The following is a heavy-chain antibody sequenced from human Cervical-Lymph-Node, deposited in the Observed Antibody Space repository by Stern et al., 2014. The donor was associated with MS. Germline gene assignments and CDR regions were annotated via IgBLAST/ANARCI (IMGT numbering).Heavy chain of an antibody. CDR1: GFTFSSYS. V-gene: IGHV3-48*02. Sequence: EVQLVESGGGLVQPGGSPRLSCAASGFTFSSYSMNWVRQAPGKGLELFSDIISSISTIYYADSVKGRFTISRYNAKHSLYLQMNSLIDEDTAVYYCARGSLDAFDIWGQGTMVTVSS. J-gene: IGHJ3*02. CDR3: ARGSLDAFDI. CDR2: IISSISTI.